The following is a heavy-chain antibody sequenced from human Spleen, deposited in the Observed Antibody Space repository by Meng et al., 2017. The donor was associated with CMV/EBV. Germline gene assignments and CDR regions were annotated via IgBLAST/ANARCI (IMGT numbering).Heavy chain of an antibody. J-gene: IGHJ6*02. CDR2: IIPILGIA. V-gene: IGHV1-69*10. CDR1: GYTFTSDY. D-gene: IGHD3-22*01. Sequence: SLKVACKASGYTFTSDYMHWVRQAPGQGLEWMGWIIPILGIANYAQKFQGRVTITADKSTSTAYMELSSLRSEDTAVYYCAGSYYYYDSSGYYWGWYYGMDVWGQGTTVTVSS. CDR3: AGSYYYYDSSGYYWGWYYGMDV.